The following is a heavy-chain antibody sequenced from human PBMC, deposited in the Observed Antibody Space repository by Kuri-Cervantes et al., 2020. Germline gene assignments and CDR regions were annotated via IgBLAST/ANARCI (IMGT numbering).Heavy chain of an antibody. CDR1: GGSISSYY. V-gene: IGHV4-59*03. CDR2: ISYSGDT. Sequence: SETLSLTCTVSGGSISSYYWSWIRQPPGKGLEWIGEISYSGDTKYNPSLDSRVTISADTSKNQFSLKLTFVTAADTAMYFCSGGGYWGQGTLVTVSS. J-gene: IGHJ4*02. CDR3: SGGGY.